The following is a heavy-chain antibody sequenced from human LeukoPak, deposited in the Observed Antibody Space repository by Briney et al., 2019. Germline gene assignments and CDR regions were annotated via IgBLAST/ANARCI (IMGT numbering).Heavy chain of an antibody. V-gene: IGHV4-34*01. D-gene: IGHD2-15*01. Sequence: SETLSLTCAVYGGPFSGYYWSWIRQPPGKGLEWIGDIYYDGSTYYNPSLKSRLTISIDTSKNQFSLKLSSVTAADTSVYYCARIPGYCRGGSCFSIYFDSSGQGTLVTVSS. J-gene: IGHJ4*02. CDR2: IYYDGST. CDR3: ARIPGYCRGGSCFSIYFDS. CDR1: GGPFSGYY.